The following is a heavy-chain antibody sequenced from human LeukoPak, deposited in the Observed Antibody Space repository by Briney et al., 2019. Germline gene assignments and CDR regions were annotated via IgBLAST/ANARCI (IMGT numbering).Heavy chain of an antibody. CDR2: IKQDGGET. J-gene: IGHJ4*02. CDR3: TREDHSNYNY. V-gene: IGHV3-7*01. CDR1: GFTFSSYW. D-gene: IGHD4-11*01. Sequence: GGSLRLSCAASGFTFSSYWMSWVRQAPGKGLEWVASIKQDGGETFYVDSVKGRFTISRDNAKNSLYLQMSSLRAEDTAVYYCTREDHSNYNYWGQGTLVTVSS.